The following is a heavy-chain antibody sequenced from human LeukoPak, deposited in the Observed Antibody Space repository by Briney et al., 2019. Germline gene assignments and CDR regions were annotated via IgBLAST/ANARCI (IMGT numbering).Heavy chain of an antibody. Sequence: GGSLRLSCAASGFTFSSYAMSWVRQAPGEGLEWVSAISGSGGSTYYADSVKGRFTISRDNSKNTLYPQMNSLRAEDTAVYYCAKVRYSSGWYDAFDIWGQGTMVTVSS. CDR1: GFTFSSYA. CDR2: ISGSGGST. D-gene: IGHD6-19*01. V-gene: IGHV3-23*01. CDR3: AKVRYSSGWYDAFDI. J-gene: IGHJ3*02.